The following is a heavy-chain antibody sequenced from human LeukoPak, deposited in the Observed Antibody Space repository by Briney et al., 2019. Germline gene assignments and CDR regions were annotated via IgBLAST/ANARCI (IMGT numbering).Heavy chain of an antibody. J-gene: IGHJ4*02. D-gene: IGHD1-26*01. Sequence: ASVKVSCKASGYTLTGYYLHWVRQAPGQGLEWMGWINPNSGGTNYAQKFQGRVTMTRDTSISTAYMELSRLRSDDTALYYCAREGMRGTTLFDYWGQGTLVTVSS. CDR1: GYTLTGYY. V-gene: IGHV1-2*02. CDR2: INPNSGGT. CDR3: AREGMRGTTLFDY.